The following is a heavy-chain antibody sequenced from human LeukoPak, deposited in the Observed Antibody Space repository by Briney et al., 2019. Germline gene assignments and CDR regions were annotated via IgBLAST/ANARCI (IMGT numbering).Heavy chain of an antibody. Sequence: SETLSLTCSVSGGSISSLYWSWIRQPPGKGLEWIGYIYYTGSTNYNPSLKSRATMFVDMSKNQFSLRLSSVTAADTAVYYCAKHRAYSSSSPFDYWGQGTLVTVSS. D-gene: IGHD6-6*01. CDR2: IYYTGST. J-gene: IGHJ4*02. CDR3: AKHRAYSSSSPFDY. CDR1: GGSISSLY. V-gene: IGHV4-59*08.